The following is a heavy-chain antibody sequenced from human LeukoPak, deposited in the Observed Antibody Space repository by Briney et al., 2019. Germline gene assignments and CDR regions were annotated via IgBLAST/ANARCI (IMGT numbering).Heavy chain of an antibody. CDR1: GFTFSSYA. CDR2: ISYDGSNK. J-gene: IGHJ4*02. Sequence: GGSLRLSSAASGFTFSSYAMHWVRQAPGKGLEWVAVISYDGSNKYYADSVKGRFTISRDNSKNTLYLQMNSLRAEDTAVYYCARDPISYSSSAHFDYWGQGTLVTVSS. V-gene: IGHV3-30*01. CDR3: ARDPISYSSSAHFDY. D-gene: IGHD6-6*01.